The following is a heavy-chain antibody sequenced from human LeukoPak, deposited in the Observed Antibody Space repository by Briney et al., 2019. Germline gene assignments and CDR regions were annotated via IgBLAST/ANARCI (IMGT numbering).Heavy chain of an antibody. J-gene: IGHJ4*02. D-gene: IGHD3-22*01. CDR2: ISGSGGST. Sequence: PGGSLRLSCAASGFTFSSYAMSWVRQAPGKGLEWVSAISGSGGSTYYGDSVKGRFTISRDNSKNTLYLQMSSLRAEDTAVYYCARDDYYDSSGYSYYFDYWGQGTLVTVSS. CDR3: ARDDYYDSSGYSYYFDY. V-gene: IGHV3-23*01. CDR1: GFTFSSYA.